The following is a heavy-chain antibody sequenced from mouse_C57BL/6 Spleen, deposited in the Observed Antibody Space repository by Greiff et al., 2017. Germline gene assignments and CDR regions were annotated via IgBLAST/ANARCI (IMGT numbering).Heavy chain of an antibody. D-gene: IGHD1-1*01. CDR2: ISSGSSTI. Sequence: EVMLVESGGGLVKPGGSLKLSCAASGFTFSDYGMHWVRQAPEKGLEWVAYISSGSSTIYYADTVKGRFTISRDNAKNTLFLQMTSLRSEDTAMYYCARRAYGSSPGWYFDVWGTGTTVTVSS. J-gene: IGHJ1*03. CDR1: GFTFSDYG. V-gene: IGHV5-17*01. CDR3: ARRAYGSSPGWYFDV.